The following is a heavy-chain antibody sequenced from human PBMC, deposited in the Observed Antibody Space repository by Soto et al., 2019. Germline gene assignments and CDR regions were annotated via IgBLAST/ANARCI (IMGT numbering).Heavy chain of an antibody. J-gene: IGHJ3*02. Sequence: QVQLQQWGAGLLQPSETLSLTCAVYGGTFSGYYWSWIRQPPGKGLEWIGEINHSGSTNFNPSLKSRVTISEDTSKNQVSLKLSFVASADTAVYYCARKGVTIFGVVRDAFDIWGQGTLVTVSS. CDR3: ARKGVTIFGVVRDAFDI. D-gene: IGHD3-3*01. V-gene: IGHV4-34*01. CDR1: GGTFSGYY. CDR2: INHSGST.